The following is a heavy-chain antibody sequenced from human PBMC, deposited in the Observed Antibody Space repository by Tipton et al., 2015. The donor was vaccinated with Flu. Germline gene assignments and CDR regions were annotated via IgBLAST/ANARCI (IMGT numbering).Heavy chain of an antibody. CDR3: ARDGPPYSPTSGWFDP. CDR2: VKQDGGEK. J-gene: IGHJ5*02. Sequence: SLRLSCEAPGFTFKSYWMSWVRQTPGKGLEWVANVKQDGGEKHYVDSVKGRFTISRDNARNSLYLQMNSLRAEDTAVYFCARDGPPYSPTSGWFDPWGQGTLVTVSS. CDR1: GFTFKSYW. D-gene: IGHD1-26*01. V-gene: IGHV3-7*01.